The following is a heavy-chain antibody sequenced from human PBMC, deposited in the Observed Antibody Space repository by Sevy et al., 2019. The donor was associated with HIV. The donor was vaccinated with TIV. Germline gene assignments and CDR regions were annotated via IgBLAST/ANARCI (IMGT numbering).Heavy chain of an antibody. D-gene: IGHD6-13*01. V-gene: IGHV3-7*01. Sequence: GGSLRLSCAASGFTFSSYWMSWVRQAPGKGLEWVANIKQDGSENYYVDSVKGRFTISRDNAKNSLYLQMNSLRAEDTAVYYCARDPPGIAAAGSMDVWGQGTTVTVSS. CDR1: GFTFSSYW. J-gene: IGHJ6*02. CDR3: ARDPPGIAAAGSMDV. CDR2: IKQDGSEN.